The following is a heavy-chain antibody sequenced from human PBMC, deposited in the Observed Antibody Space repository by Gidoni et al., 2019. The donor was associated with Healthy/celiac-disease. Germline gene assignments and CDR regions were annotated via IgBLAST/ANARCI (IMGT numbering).Heavy chain of an antibody. CDR1: GFTFSSYA. CDR2: ISYDGSNK. D-gene: IGHD3-10*01. J-gene: IGHJ4*02. V-gene: IGHV3-30-3*01. CDR3: ARSGYGSGKNLDY. Sequence: QVQLVESGGGVVQPGRSLRLSCAASGFTFSSYAMHWVRQAPGKGLEWVAVISYDGSNKYYADSVKGRFTISRDNSKNTLYLQMNSLRAEDTAVYYCARSGYGSGKNLDYWGQGTLVTVSS.